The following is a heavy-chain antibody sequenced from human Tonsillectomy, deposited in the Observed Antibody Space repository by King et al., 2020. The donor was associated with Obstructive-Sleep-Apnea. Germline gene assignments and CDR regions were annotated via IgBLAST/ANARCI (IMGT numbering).Heavy chain of an antibody. Sequence: VQLVESGGGLVQPGGSLRLSCTVSGFSFNSNSMHWVRQAPGEGLVWVSRVNEDGRPTAYADSVKGRFTISRDNAKNTLYLQMNSLTPEDTAVYYCARERAGYFDYWGQGTLLTVSS. CDR1: GFSFNSNS. CDR3: ARERAGYFDY. J-gene: IGHJ4*02. CDR2: VNEDGRPT. V-gene: IGHV3-74*01.